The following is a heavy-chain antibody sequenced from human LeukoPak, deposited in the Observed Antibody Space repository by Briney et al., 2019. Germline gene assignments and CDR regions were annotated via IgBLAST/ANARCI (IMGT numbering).Heavy chain of an antibody. CDR2: IYHSGST. Sequence: PSETLSLTCAVSGYTISSGYYWGWIRQPPGKGLEWIGSIYHSGSTYYNPSLKSRVTISVDTSKNQFSLKLSSVTAADTAVYYCARESEKYRPWFDPWGQGTLVTVSS. V-gene: IGHV4-38-2*02. J-gene: IGHJ5*02. CDR3: ARESEKYRPWFDP. D-gene: IGHD2-2*01. CDR1: GYTISSGYY.